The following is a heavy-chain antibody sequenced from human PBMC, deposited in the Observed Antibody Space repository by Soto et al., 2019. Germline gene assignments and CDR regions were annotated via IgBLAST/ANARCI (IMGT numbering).Heavy chain of an antibody. CDR1: GFTFSDTY. CDR2: IKRQADGGTT. CDR3: TTGLSNGYYNFHY. Sequence: EVQLVESGGGLLKPGDSLRLSCATSGFTFSDTYLSWVRQAPGKGLEWVGRIKRQADGGTTDYAAPVKDRFTISRDDSKNTLYLQMNSLKTEDTALYYCTTGLSNGYYNFHYWGQGTLVTVSS. V-gene: IGHV3-15*01. J-gene: IGHJ4*02. D-gene: IGHD3-22*01.